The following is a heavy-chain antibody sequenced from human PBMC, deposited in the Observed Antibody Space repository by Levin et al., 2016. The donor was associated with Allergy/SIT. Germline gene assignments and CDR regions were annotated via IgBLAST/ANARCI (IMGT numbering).Heavy chain of an antibody. CDR3: AHVRGGRYSYGSSGFDP. D-gene: IGHD5-18*01. CDR2: IYWDDDK. CDR1: GFSLSTSGVG. Sequence: SGPTLVKPTQTLTLTCTFSGFSLSTSGVGVGWIRQPPGKALEWLALIYWDDDKRYSPSLKSRLTITKDTSKNQVVLTMTNMDPVDTATYYCAHVRGGRYSYGSSGFDPWGQGTLVTVSS. J-gene: IGHJ5*02. V-gene: IGHV2-5*02.